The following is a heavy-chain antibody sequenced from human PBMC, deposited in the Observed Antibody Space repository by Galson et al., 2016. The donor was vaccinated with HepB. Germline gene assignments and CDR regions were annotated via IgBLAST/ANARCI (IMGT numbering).Heavy chain of an antibody. CDR3: ARHKGDCSSTSCSVDY. CDR1: GYSFIGYW. Sequence: QSGAEVKKPGESLKISCKGSGYSFIGYWIGWVRQMPGKGLEWMGIIYPGDSDTRYRPSFQGRVTISADKSTSTAYLQWSSLKASDTGMYYCARHKGDCSSTSCSVDYWGQGTLVTVSS. J-gene: IGHJ4*02. D-gene: IGHD2-2*01. CDR2: IYPGDSDT. V-gene: IGHV5-51*01.